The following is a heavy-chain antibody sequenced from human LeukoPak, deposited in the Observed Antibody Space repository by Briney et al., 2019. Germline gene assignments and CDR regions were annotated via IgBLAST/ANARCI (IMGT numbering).Heavy chain of an antibody. CDR1: GYTFTSYA. CDR2: INAGNGNT. J-gene: IGHJ5*02. D-gene: IGHD2-2*02. Sequence: ASVKVSCKASGYTFTSYAMHWVRQAPGQRLEWMGWINAGNGNTKYSQKFQGRVTITADESTSTAYMELSSLRSEDTAVYYCARETHCSSTSCYSLYWFDPWGQGTLVTVSS. CDR3: ARETHCSSTSCYSLYWFDP. V-gene: IGHV1-3*01.